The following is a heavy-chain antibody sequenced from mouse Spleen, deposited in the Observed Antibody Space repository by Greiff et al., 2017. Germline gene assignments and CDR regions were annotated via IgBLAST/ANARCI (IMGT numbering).Heavy chain of an antibody. CDR1: GFTFSSYA. CDR2: ISSGGGNT. J-gene: IGHJ1*01. V-gene: IGHV5-9*01. CDR3: ARHGFYDGYSRYFDV. Sequence: EVMLVESGGGLVKLGGSLKLSCAASGFTFSSYAMSWVRQTPEKRLEWVATISSGGGNTYYPDSVKGRFTISRDNAKNTLYLQMSSLKSEDTAMYYCARHGFYDGYSRYFDVWGAGTTVTVSS. D-gene: IGHD2-3*01.